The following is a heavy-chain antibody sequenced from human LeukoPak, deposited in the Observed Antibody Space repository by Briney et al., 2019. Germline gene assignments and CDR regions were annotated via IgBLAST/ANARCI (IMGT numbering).Heavy chain of an antibody. V-gene: IGHV3-30*02. D-gene: IGHD3-10*01. J-gene: IGHJ4*02. CDR3: ATFYGSGVD. CDR2: IRFDGNNK. Sequence: TGGSLRLSCAASGFTFSIYGMHWVRQAPGKGLEWVAFIRFDGNNKYYADSVKGRFTISRDNSKNTLYLQMNSLRAEDTAVYYCATFYGSGVDWGQGTLVTVSS. CDR1: GFTFSIYG.